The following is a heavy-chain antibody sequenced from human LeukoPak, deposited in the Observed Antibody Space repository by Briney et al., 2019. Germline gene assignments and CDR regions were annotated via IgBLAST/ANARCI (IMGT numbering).Heavy chain of an antibody. J-gene: IGHJ4*02. D-gene: IGHD3-22*01. Sequence: GESLKISCKGSGYSFTSYWIGWVRQMPGKGLEWMGIIYPGDSDPRYSPSFQGQVTISADKSISTAYLQWSSLKASDTAMYYCARLWGVDSSGYYQYYFDYWGQGTLVTVSS. CDR2: IYPGDSDP. V-gene: IGHV5-51*01. CDR3: ARLWGVDSSGYYQYYFDY. CDR1: GYSFTSYW.